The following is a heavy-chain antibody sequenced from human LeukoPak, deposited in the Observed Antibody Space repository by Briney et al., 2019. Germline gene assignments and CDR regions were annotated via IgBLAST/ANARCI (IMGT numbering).Heavy chain of an antibody. CDR3: ANLRTGGDAFDI. D-gene: IGHD1/OR15-1a*01. CDR1: GGSISSGGYY. V-gene: IGHV4-61*08. J-gene: IGHJ3*02. Sequence: PSETLSLTCTVSGGSISSGGYYWSWIRQHPGKGLEWIGYIYYSGSTYYNPSLKSRVTISVDTSKNQFSLKLSSVTAADTAVYYCANLRTGGDAFDIWGQGTMVTVSS. CDR2: IYYSGST.